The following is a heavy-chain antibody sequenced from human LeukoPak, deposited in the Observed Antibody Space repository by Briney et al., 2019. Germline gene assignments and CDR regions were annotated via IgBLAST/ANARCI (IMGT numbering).Heavy chain of an antibody. D-gene: IGHD6-13*01. CDR1: GFTFSSYE. CDR2: ISSSGSTI. J-gene: IGHJ4*02. CDR3: ARAYSSSWYFDDPNHFGY. V-gene: IGHV3-48*03. Sequence: GGSLRLSCAASGFTFSSYEMNWVRQAPGKGLEWVSYISSSGSTIYYADSVKGRFTISRDNAKNSLYLQMNSLRAEDTAVYYCARAYSSSWYFDDPNHFGYWGQGTLVTVSS.